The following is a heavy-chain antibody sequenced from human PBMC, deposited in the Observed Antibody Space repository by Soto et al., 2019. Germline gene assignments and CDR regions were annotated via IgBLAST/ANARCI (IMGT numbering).Heavy chain of an antibody. CDR2: ISGSGGST. D-gene: IGHD3-3*02. J-gene: IGHJ5*02. Sequence: GGSLRLSCAASGFTFSSYAMSWVRPAPGKGLEWVSAISGSGGSTYYADSVKGRFTISRDNSKNTLYLQMSSLRSEDTAFYYCAAFDPGPMGFDPWGQGTLVTVSS. CDR1: GFTFSSYA. V-gene: IGHV3-23*01. CDR3: AAFDPGPMGFDP.